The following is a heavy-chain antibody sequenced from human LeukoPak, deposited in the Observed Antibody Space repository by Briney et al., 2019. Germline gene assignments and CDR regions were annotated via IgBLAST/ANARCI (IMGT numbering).Heavy chain of an antibody. CDR3: ARYSSSWYGVDY. J-gene: IGHJ4*02. D-gene: IGHD6-13*01. Sequence: PSETLSLTCSVSGGSISSYYWSWIRQPPGKGLEWIGYIYYSGSTNYNPSLKSRVTISVDTSKSQFSLKLSSVTAADTAVYYCARYSSSWYGVDYWGQGPLVTVSS. V-gene: IGHV4-59*01. CDR2: IYYSGST. CDR1: GGSISSYY.